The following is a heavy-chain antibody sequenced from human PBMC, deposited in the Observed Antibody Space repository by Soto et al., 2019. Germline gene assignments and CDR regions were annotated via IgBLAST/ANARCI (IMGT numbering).Heavy chain of an antibody. Sequence: QVQLQESGPGLVKPSQTLSLTCTVSGGSISSGGYYWSWIRQHPGKGLEWIGYIYYSGSTYYNPSLKSRVTISVDTSKNQFYLKLSSVSAAATAVYYCARGHPTGWFDPWGQGTLVTVSS. CDR2: IYYSGST. V-gene: IGHV4-31*03. D-gene: IGHD3-9*01. CDR3: ARGHPTGWFDP. CDR1: GGSISSGGYY. J-gene: IGHJ5*02.